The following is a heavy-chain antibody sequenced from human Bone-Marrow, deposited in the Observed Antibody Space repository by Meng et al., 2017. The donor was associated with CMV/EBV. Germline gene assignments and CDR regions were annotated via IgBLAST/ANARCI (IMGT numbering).Heavy chain of an antibody. Sequence: SETLSLTCTVSGGSISSSSYYWGWIRQPPGKGLEWIGSIYHSGSTYYNPSLKSRVTISVDTSKNQFSLKLSSVTAADTAVYYCARAPVLRYFDYWGQGTLVTVSS. D-gene: IGHD3-3*01. CDR1: GGSISSSSYY. V-gene: IGHV4-39*07. CDR3: ARAPVLRYFDY. CDR2: IYHSGST. J-gene: IGHJ4*02.